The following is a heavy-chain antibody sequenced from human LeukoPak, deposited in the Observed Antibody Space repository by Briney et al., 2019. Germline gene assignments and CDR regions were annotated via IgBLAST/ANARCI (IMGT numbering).Heavy chain of an antibody. CDR1: GFTFSSYS. J-gene: IGHJ4*02. CDR2: ISSSSSTI. D-gene: IGHD2-2*01. CDR3: ARDPWYCSSTSCYSI. Sequence: PGGSLRLSCAASGFTFSSYSMNWVRQAPGKGLEWVSYISSSSSTIYYADSVKGRFTISRDNAKNSLYLQMNSLRAEDTAVYYCARDPWYCSSTSCYSIWGQGTLVTVSS. V-gene: IGHV3-48*01.